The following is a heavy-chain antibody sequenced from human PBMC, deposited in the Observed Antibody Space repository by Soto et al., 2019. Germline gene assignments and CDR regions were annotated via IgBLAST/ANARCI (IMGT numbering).Heavy chain of an antibody. CDR1: GFTFNNAW. CDR3: VADVKSGTERGKFDY. J-gene: IGHJ4*02. Sequence: EVQLVESGGVLVKPGGSLRLSCVASGFTFNNAWMSWVRQAPGKGLEWVGRIKPNPDGGTEDYAAPVKSRFSISRKDKKKKLILQINNLKSEDTAVYYCVADVKSGTERGKFDYWGQGTLVTVSS. V-gene: IGHV3-15*01. CDR2: IKPNPDGGTE. D-gene: IGHD1-26*01.